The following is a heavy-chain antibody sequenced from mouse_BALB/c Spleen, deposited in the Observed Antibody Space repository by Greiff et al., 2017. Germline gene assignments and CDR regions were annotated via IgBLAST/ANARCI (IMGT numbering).Heavy chain of an antibody. Sequence: EVHLVESGGGLVKPGGSLKLSCAASGFTFSDYYMYWVRQTPEKRLEWVATISDGGSYTYYPDSVKGRFTISRDNAKNNLYLQMSSLKSEDTAMYYCARKEYGNLYYAMDYWGQGTSVTVSS. CDR3: ARKEYGNLYYAMDY. J-gene: IGHJ4*01. CDR2: ISDGGSYT. V-gene: IGHV5-4*02. D-gene: IGHD2-10*02. CDR1: GFTFSDYY.